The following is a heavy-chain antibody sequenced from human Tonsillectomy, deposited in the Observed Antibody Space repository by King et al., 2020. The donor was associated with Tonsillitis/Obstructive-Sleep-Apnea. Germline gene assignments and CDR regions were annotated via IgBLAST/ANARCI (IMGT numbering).Heavy chain of an antibody. Sequence: VQLVESGGGLVQPGGSLRLSCAASGFTFNNYALNWVRQAPGKGLEWVSGISGGGGNTYYAHSVKGRFTISRDNSKNTLYLQMNNLRAEDTAVYYCAKDSRGREPDYYFDCWGQGTLVTVSS. J-gene: IGHJ4*02. CDR2: ISGGGGNT. V-gene: IGHV3-23*04. CDR3: AKDSRGREPDYYFDC. D-gene: IGHD3-10*01. CDR1: GFTFNNYA.